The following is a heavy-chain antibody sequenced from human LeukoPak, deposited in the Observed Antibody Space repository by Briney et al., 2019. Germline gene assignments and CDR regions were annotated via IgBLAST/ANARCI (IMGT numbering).Heavy chain of an antibody. D-gene: IGHD3-22*01. J-gene: IGHJ6*03. CDR1: GASISSYY. CDR3: ARRRDETATAAGHYRMDV. V-gene: IGHV4-4*09. CDR2: IFPSGSI. Sequence: SETLSLTCTVSGASISSYYWSWFRRPPGKGLEWIAYIFPSGSINFNPSLKSRVSISVDGSKNNFSLDLSSVTAADTAVYYCARRRDETATAAGHYRMDVWGKGATVTVSS.